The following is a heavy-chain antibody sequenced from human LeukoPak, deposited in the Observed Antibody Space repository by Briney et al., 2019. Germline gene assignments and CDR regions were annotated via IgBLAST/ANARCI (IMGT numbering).Heavy chain of an antibody. CDR1: GFTFSSYG. J-gene: IGHJ4*02. Sequence: GRSLRLSCAASGFTFSSYGMHWVRQAPGKGLEWVAAIWYDGSNKYYADSVKGRFTISRDNSKNTLYLQMNSLRAEDTAVYYCARDQGIAAAGYFDYWGQGTLVTVSS. CDR2: IWYDGSNK. D-gene: IGHD6-13*01. V-gene: IGHV3-33*01. CDR3: ARDQGIAAAGYFDY.